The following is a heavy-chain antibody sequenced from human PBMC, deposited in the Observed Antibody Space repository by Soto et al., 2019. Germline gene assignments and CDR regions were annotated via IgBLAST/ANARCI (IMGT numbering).Heavy chain of an antibody. CDR1: GFTFSNFG. D-gene: IGHD3-9*01. CDR2: IWYDGGYK. Sequence: QVQLVESGGGVVQPGRSLRLSCAASGFTFSNFGMHWVRQAPGKGLEWVAVIWYDGGYKNYADSVKGRFTISRDNSKNTLYLQMNSLRVEDTAVYYSAGGRDILMTWGQGTLVTVSS. J-gene: IGHJ4*02. CDR3: AGGRDILMT. V-gene: IGHV3-33*01.